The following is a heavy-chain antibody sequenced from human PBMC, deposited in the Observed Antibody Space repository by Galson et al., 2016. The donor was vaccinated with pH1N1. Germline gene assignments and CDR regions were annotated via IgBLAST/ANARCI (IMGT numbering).Heavy chain of an antibody. J-gene: IGHJ3*01. Sequence: QSGAEVKKPGESLKISCKGSGYTFTKYWIAWVRQLPGKGLEWMGMIYPADSDTRYSTSFQGQVTMSADKSSNTAHLQWNSLKASDTAVYYCARRGGYTNDCFEVWGQGTMVTVS. D-gene: IGHD4-11*01. CDR1: GYTFTKYW. CDR3: ARRGGYTNDCFEV. CDR2: IYPADSDT. V-gene: IGHV5-51*03.